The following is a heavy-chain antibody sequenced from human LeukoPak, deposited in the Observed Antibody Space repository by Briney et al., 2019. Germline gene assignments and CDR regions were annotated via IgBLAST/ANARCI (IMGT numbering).Heavy chain of an antibody. CDR2: INYNGRDK. J-gene: IGHJ4*02. CDR1: GFTFSSFG. V-gene: IGHV3-30*02. CDR3: AKDSPTYYADS. Sequence: GGSLRLSCAASGFTFSSFGMHWVRQAPGKGLEWVSFINYNGRDKYYADPVKGRFTISRDSSKNTLSLQMNSLRAEDTAVYFCAKDSPTYYADSWGQGTLVTVSS. D-gene: IGHD2/OR15-2a*01.